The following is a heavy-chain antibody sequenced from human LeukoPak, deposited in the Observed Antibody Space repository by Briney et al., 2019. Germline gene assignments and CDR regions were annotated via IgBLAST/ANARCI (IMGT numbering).Heavy chain of an antibody. CDR2: IRYDGSNK. J-gene: IGHJ3*02. V-gene: IGHV3-30*02. Sequence: GGSLRLSCAASGFTFSRYGMHWVRQAPGKGLECVAFIRYDGSNKYYADSVKGRFTISRDNSKNTLYLQMSSLRAEDTAVYYCAKEDSSSWSPNTDAFDIWGQGTMVTVSS. D-gene: IGHD6-13*01. CDR1: GFTFSRYG. CDR3: AKEDSSSWSPNTDAFDI.